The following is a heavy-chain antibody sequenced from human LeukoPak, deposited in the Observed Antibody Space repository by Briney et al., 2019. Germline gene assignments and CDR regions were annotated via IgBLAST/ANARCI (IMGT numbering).Heavy chain of an antibody. CDR1: GFTFSAYA. Sequence: PGGSLRLSCAASGFTFSAYAMSWVRQAPGKGLEWVSTFSDTDTGTYYADSVKGRFTISGDTSKNTLYLRMSGLRAEDTAIYYCAEELTRMTVAGTFGYWGQGALVTVSS. J-gene: IGHJ4*02. V-gene: IGHV3-23*01. D-gene: IGHD6-19*01. CDR3: AEELTRMTVAGTFGY. CDR2: FSDTDTGT.